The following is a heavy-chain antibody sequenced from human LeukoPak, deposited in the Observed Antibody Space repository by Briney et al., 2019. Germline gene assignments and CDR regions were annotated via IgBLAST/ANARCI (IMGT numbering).Heavy chain of an antibody. CDR3: ARDSVAVAGSDAFDI. Sequence: GGSLRLSCAASGFTFSIYEMNWVRQAPGKGLEWVSYISGSSRTIFYVDSVKGRFTISRDNTKNSLYLQMNSLRAEDTAVYFCARDSVAVAGSDAFDIWGQGTIVSVSS. D-gene: IGHD6-19*01. CDR1: GFTFSIYE. V-gene: IGHV3-48*03. CDR2: ISGSSRTI. J-gene: IGHJ3*02.